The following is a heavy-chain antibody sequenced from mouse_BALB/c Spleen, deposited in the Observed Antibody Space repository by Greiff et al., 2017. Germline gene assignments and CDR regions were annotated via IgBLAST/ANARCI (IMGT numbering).Heavy chain of an antibody. CDR3: ARDENPFAY. CDR1: GFTFSSYG. V-gene: IGHV5-6*01. Sequence: EVLLVESGGDLVKPGGSLKLSCAASGFTFSSYGMSWVRQTPDKRLEWVATISSGGSYTYYPDSVKGRFTISRDNAKNTLYLQMSSLKSEDTAMYYCARDENPFAYWGQGTLVTVSA. J-gene: IGHJ3*01. CDR2: ISSGGSYT.